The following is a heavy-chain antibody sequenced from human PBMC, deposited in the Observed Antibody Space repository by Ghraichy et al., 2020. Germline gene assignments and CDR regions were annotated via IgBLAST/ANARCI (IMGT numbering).Heavy chain of an antibody. V-gene: IGHV3-21*01. CDR3: ARDLGSGWYFDY. Sequence: GGSLRLSCAASGFTFSSYSMNWVRQAPGKGLEWVSSISKSGDYISYADSVKGRFTISRDNAKNSLHLQMNSLRAEDTAVYYCARDLGSGWYFDYWGQGTLVTVSS. CDR2: ISKSGDYI. D-gene: IGHD6-19*01. CDR1: GFTFSSYS. J-gene: IGHJ4*02.